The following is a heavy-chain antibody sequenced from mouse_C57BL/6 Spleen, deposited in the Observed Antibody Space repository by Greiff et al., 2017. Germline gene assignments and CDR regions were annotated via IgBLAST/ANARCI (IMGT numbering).Heavy chain of an antibody. V-gene: IGHV1-76*01. Sequence: QVQLQQSGAELVRPGASVKLSCKASGYTFTDYYINWVKQRPGQGLEWIARIYPGSGNTYYNEKFKGKATLTAEKSSSTAYMQLSSLTSEDSAVYFCARSGDYFDDWGQGTTLTVAS. J-gene: IGHJ2*01. CDR1: GYTFTDYY. CDR2: IYPGSGNT. CDR3: ARSGDYFDD.